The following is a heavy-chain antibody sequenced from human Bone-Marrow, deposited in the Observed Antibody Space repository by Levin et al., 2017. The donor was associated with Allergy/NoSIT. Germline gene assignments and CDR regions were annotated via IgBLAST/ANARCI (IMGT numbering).Heavy chain of an antibody. D-gene: IGHD3-3*01. CDR3: TAEPDNFWGGFDVNYFYYTDV. CDR1: GLTFSNAW. Sequence: GESLKISCVASGLTFSNAWMNWVRQAPGKGLEWVGRIKSETDGGTTDYAAPVKGRFTISRDDSKATVFLQMNSLKTEDTAMYYCTAEPDNFWGGFDVNYFYYTDVWGKGTTVTVSS. CDR2: IKSETDGGTT. V-gene: IGHV3-15*01. J-gene: IGHJ6*03.